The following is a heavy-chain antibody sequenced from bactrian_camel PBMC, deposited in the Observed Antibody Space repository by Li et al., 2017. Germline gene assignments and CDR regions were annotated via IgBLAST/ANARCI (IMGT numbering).Heavy chain of an antibody. CDR2: IGPDGATT. V-gene: IGHV3S42*01. CDR1: GVPQSDHV. J-gene: IGHJ6*01. CDR3: AAVPRVTATQALAFMRDPGSGY. Sequence: EVQLVESGGGSVQPGGTLGLTCTASGVPQSDHVMGWFRQAPGKEREGIAAIGPDGATTSYADSVKGRFTISQDNAKPVNTLILQMNSLKPEDTAMYYCAAVPRVTATQALAFMRDPGSGYWGQGTQVTVS. D-gene: IGHD3*01.